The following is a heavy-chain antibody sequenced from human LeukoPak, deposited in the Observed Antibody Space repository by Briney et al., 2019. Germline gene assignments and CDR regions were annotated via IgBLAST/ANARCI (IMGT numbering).Heavy chain of an antibody. D-gene: IGHD6-13*01. CDR1: GFTFNNNA. Sequence: TGGSLRLSCAASGFTFNNNAMSWVRQAPGKGLEWVSTISGGGVNTYSADSVKGRFTISRDNSKNTLYLQMNSLRAEDTAVYYCAKGIASAGSDYCGQGNLVTV. CDR3: AKGIASAGSDY. CDR2: ISGGGVNT. V-gene: IGHV3-23*01. J-gene: IGHJ4*02.